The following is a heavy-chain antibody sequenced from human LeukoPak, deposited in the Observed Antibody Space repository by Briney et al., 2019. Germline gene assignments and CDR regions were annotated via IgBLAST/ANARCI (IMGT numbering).Heavy chain of an antibody. J-gene: IGHJ4*02. V-gene: IGHV3-30*18. CDR1: GFTFSSYG. Sequence: PGGSLRLSCAASGFTFSSYGMHWVRQAPGKGLEWVAVISYDGSNKYYADSVKGRFTISRDNSKNTLYLQMNSLRAEDTAVYYCAKDRGIVVDYWGPGTLVTVSS. CDR2: ISYDGSNK. CDR3: AKDRGIVVDY. D-gene: IGHD1-26*01.